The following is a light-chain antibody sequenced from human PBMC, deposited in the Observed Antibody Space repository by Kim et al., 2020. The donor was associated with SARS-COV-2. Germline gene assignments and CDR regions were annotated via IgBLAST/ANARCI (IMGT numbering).Light chain of an antibody. J-gene: IGKJ5*01. CDR2: AAS. CDR3: QQYHSYPIT. Sequence: EAGGHSVTITCRASQGISNYLALFQQKPGKATQSLIYAASSFQSGVPSNFDSSGSGTDFSLTISNLQPENFATSYCQQYHSYPITFGQRTRLEIK. V-gene: IGKV1-16*02. CDR1: QGISNY.